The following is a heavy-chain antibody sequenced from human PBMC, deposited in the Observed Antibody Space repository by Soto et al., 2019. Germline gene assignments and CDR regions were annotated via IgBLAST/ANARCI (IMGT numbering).Heavy chain of an antibody. D-gene: IGHD6-19*01. V-gene: IGHV4-39*01. CDR1: GGSISSSSYY. Sequence: SETLSLTCTVSGGSISSSSYYWGWIRQPPGKGLEWIGSIYYSGSTYYNPSLKSRVTISVDTSKNQFSLKLSSVTAADTAVYYCARLDESEQWQGYYYYGMDVWGQGTTVTVSS. CDR2: IYYSGST. J-gene: IGHJ6*02. CDR3: ARLDESEQWQGYYYYGMDV.